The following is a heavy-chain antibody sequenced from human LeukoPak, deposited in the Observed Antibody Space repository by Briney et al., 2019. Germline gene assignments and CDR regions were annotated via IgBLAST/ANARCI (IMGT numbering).Heavy chain of an antibody. V-gene: IGHV1-46*03. CDR3: ARAPIAAHFQH. D-gene: IGHD6-13*01. CDR1: GYTFTSYY. J-gene: IGHJ1*01. Sequence: ASVKVSCKASGYTFTSYYMHWVRQAPGQGLEWMGIINPSGGSTSYAQKFQGRVTMTRDMSTSTVYMELSSLRSEDTAVYYCARAPIAAHFQHWGQGTLVTVSS. CDR2: INPSGGST.